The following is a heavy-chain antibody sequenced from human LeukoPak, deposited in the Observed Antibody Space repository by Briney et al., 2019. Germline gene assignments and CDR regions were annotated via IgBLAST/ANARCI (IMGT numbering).Heavy chain of an antibody. V-gene: IGHV3-30*18. CDR3: AKAISAYRYIFAPDSWFDP. CDR1: GFTFSSYG. CDR2: ISYDGSNK. Sequence: GRSLRLSCAASGFTFSSYGMHWVRQAPGKGLEWVAVISYDGSNKYYADSVKGRFTISRDNSKNTLYLQMNSLRAEDTAVYYCAKAISAYRYIFAPDSWFDPWGQGTLATVSS. J-gene: IGHJ5*02. D-gene: IGHD6-25*01.